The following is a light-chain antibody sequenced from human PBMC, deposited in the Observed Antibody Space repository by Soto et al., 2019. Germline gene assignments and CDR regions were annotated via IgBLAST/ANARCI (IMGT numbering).Light chain of an antibody. J-gene: IGLJ2*01. CDR1: SSDVGGYNY. CDR2: DVS. Sequence: QSVLTQPASVSGSPGQSITISCTGTSSDVGGYNYVSWYQQHPGKAPKVMIYDVSKRSSGISNRFSGSKSGNTASLTISGLQVEDEADYYCSSYRSGSTRVVFGGVTKLTVL. CDR3: SSYRSGSTRVV. V-gene: IGLV2-14*03.